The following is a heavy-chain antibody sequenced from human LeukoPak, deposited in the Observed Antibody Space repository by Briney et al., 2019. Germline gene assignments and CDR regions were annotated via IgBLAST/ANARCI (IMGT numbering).Heavy chain of an antibody. D-gene: IGHD1-14*01. Sequence: GGSLRLSCAASGFTFSDHYMSWFRQAPGKGLEWVSYISNSGSLKYYADSVKGRFTISRDNTKNSVYLQMSSLRAEDTAVYYCAREVWGPEYWGQGTLVTVSS. J-gene: IGHJ4*02. CDR3: AREVWGPEY. V-gene: IGHV3-11*04. CDR1: GFTFSDHY. CDR2: ISNSGSLK.